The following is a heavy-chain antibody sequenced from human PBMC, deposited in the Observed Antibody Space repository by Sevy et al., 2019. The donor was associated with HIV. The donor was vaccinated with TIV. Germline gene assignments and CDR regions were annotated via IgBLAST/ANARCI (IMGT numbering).Heavy chain of an antibody. CDR2: IKQDGSET. D-gene: IGHD6-19*01. J-gene: IGHJ4*02. Sequence: GGSLRLSCAASTFTFRNYWMSWVRQAPGRGLEWVANIKQDGSETYYIDSVKGRFTVSRDNARNSLYLQMDNLRVEDTSVYFCAGENVAVPAYYWGQGTLVTVSS. V-gene: IGHV3-7*01. CDR1: TFTFRNYW. CDR3: AGENVAVPAYY.